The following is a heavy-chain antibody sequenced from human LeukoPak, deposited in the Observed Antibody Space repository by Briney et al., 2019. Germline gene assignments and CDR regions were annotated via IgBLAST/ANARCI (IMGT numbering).Heavy chain of an antibody. J-gene: IGHJ4*02. CDR1: GVSFSGYY. CDR2: INHSGST. V-gene: IGHV4-34*01. Sequence: SETLSLTCAVYGVSFSGYYWSWIRQPPGKGLEWIGEINHSGSTNYNPSLKSRVTISVDTSKNQFSLKLSSVTAADTAVYYCARGFPNFDWLLNKYYFDYWGQGTLVTVSS. CDR3: ARGFPNFDWLLNKYYFDY. D-gene: IGHD3-9*01.